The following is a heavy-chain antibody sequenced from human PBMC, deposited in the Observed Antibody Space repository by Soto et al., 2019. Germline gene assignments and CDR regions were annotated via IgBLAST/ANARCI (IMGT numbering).Heavy chain of an antibody. CDR3: ERHSNRNYRLYHLAY. V-gene: IGHV4-59*08. Sequence: SETLSLTCTVSGGSVSSYYWSWIRQSPGKGLEWIGYIYYSGSNKYKPSLKSRVTISVDTSKNQFSLKVSSATAADTAVYYCERHSNRNYRLYHLAYWGLGALVTVSS. D-gene: IGHD4-4*01. J-gene: IGHJ4*02. CDR2: IYYSGSN. CDR1: GGSVSSYY.